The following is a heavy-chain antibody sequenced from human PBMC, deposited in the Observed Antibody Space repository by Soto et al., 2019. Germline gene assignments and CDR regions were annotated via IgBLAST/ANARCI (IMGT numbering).Heavy chain of an antibody. CDR1: GGTFSSYA. D-gene: IGHD6-13*01. V-gene: IGHV1-69*01. CDR2: IIPIFGTA. J-gene: IGHJ6*02. Sequence: QVQLVQSGAAVKKPGSSVKVSCKASGGTFSSYAISWVRQAPGQGLEWMGGIIPIFGTANYAQKFQGRVTITADESTSTAYMELSSLRSEDTAVYYCARRDHIAGAAPYYYGLDVWGQGTTVTVSS. CDR3: ARRDHIAGAAPYYYGLDV.